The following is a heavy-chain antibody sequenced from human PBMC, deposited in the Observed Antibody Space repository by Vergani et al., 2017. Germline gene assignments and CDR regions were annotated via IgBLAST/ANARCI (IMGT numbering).Heavy chain of an antibody. Sequence: QVQLQESGPGLLKPSETLSLTCAVSGYSISSGYYWGWIRQPPGKGLEWIGSIYHSGSTYYNPSIKSRITISVDTSKNQFSLKLTSVTAADTAVYYCARSRPYGTSGSCPAIWGQGTLVTVSS. V-gene: IGHV4-38-2*01. CDR2: IYHSGST. D-gene: IGHD2-15*01. J-gene: IGHJ4*02. CDR1: GYSISSGYY. CDR3: ARSRPYGTSGSCPAI.